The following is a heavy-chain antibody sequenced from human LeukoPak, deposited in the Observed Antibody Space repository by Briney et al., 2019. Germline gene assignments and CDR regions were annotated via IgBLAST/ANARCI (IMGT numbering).Heavy chain of an antibody. V-gene: IGHV1-2*02. D-gene: IGHD2/OR15-2a*01. J-gene: IGHJ3*02. CDR2: INPNSGDT. Sequence: AASVKVSCKASGYTFTAFSLHWVRQAPGQGLEWMGWINPNSGDTTYPQMLQGRVTMTRGTSISTAYMELSSLRSDDTAIYYCAKGRITSTYDAFDIWGQGTMVTVSS. CDR1: GYTFTAFS. CDR3: AKGRITSTYDAFDI.